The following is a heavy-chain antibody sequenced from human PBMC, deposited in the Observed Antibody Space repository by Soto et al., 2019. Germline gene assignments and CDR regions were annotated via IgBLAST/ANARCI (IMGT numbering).Heavy chain of an antibody. CDR3: ARAKWFGELPMSGYYYYYGMDV. J-gene: IGHJ6*02. D-gene: IGHD3-10*01. V-gene: IGHV1-2*04. Sequence: GASVKVSCKASGYTFTGYYMHWVRQAPGQGLEWMGWINPNSGGTNYAQKFQGWVTMTRDTSISTAYMELSRLRSDDTAVYYCARAKWFGELPMSGYYYYYGMDVWGQGTTVTVSS. CDR1: GYTFTGYY. CDR2: INPNSGGT.